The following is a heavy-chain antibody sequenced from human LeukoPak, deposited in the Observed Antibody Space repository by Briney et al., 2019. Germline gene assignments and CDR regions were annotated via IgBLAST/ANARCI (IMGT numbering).Heavy chain of an antibody. Sequence: GGSLRLSCAASGFTFSSYNMNWVRQAPGKGLEWVSYISSSSRTIYYADSVKGRFTISRDNAKNSLYLQMNSLRAEDTAVYYCAELGITMIGGVWGKGTTVTISS. CDR2: ISSSSRTI. V-gene: IGHV3-48*01. J-gene: IGHJ6*04. CDR1: GFTFSSYN. CDR3: AELGITMIGGV. D-gene: IGHD3-10*02.